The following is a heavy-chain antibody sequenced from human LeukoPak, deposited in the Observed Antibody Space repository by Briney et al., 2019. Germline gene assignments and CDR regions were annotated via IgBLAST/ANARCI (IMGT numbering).Heavy chain of an antibody. Sequence: SETLSLTCTVSGGSISSYYWSWIRQPAGKGLEWIGRIYTSGSTNYNPSLKSRVTMSVDTYKNQFSLKLSSVTAADTAVYYCARDGPPTYYYDSSGYRNWYFDLWGRGTLVTVSS. D-gene: IGHD3-22*01. CDR3: ARDGPPTYYYDSSGYRNWYFDL. CDR1: GGSISSYY. V-gene: IGHV4-4*07. CDR2: IYTSGST. J-gene: IGHJ2*01.